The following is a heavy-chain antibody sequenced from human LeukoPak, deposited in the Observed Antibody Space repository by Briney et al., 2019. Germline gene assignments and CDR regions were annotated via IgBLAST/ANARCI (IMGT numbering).Heavy chain of an antibody. CDR2: ISSSSSYI. CDR3: ASSSGDGDWFDP. J-gene: IGHJ5*02. CDR1: GVTFSSYS. Sequence: GGSLRLSCAASGVTFSSYSMNWVRQAPGKGLEWVSSISSSSSYIYYADSVEGRFTISRDNAKNSLYLQMNSLRAEDTAVYYCASSSGDGDWFDPWGQGTLVTVSS. D-gene: IGHD7-27*01. V-gene: IGHV3-21*01.